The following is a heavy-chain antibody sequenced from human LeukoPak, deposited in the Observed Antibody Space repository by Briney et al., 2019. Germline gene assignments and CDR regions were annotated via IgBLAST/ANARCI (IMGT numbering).Heavy chain of an antibody. Sequence: GGPLRLSCAASGFTFLSYGMHWVRQAPGKGLEWVAIIWFDGSNKYYGDPVKGRFTISRDNSKNTVFLQMNSLRAEDTAVYYCARGREYCNGGRCYLDYWGQGILVSVSS. V-gene: IGHV3-33*01. CDR3: ARGREYCNGGRCYLDY. CDR1: GFTFLSYG. D-gene: IGHD2-15*01. J-gene: IGHJ4*02. CDR2: IWFDGSNK.